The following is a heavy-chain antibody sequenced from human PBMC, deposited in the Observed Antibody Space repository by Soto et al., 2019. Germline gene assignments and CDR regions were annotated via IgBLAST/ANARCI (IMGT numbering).Heavy chain of an antibody. D-gene: IGHD4-17*01. Sequence: ASVKVSCKASGYTFTSYGISWVRQAPGQGLEWMGWIIANIGKANYAQKFQGRVTITTDKSTSTAYMELSSLRSEDTAVYYCARDAQYGDYPFFDYWGQGTLVTVSS. CDR2: IIANIGKA. CDR1: GYTFTSYG. J-gene: IGHJ4*02. CDR3: ARDAQYGDYPFFDY. V-gene: IGHV1-18*01.